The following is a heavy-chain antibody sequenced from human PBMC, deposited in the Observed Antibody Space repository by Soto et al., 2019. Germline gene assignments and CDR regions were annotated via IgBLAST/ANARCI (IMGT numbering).Heavy chain of an antibody. CDR3: VKPAAGLDGVAFDY. CDR1: GFTFSEST. V-gene: IGHV3-64D*06. CDR2: VSTSGRST. Sequence: PGGSLRLSCSASGFTFSESTIYWVRQVPGKGLEAISAVSTSGRSTYYADSVKDRFRISRDNSKNTIYLQMGSLRPEDTARYYCVKPAAGLDGVAFDYWGRGAQVTVSS. D-gene: IGHD6-13*01. J-gene: IGHJ4*01.